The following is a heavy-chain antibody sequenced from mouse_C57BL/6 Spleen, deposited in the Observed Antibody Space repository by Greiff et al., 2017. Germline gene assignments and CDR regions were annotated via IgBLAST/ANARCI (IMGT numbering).Heavy chain of an antibody. CDR2: IAPNSGGT. Sequence: QVLLQQPGAELVKPGASLTLSCKASGYTFTSYCMHWVQQRPGRGLEWIGGIAPNSGGTKYNALFYSKATLTVDKPSRTAYMQLSSLTSEDSAVYYCAKGYARDYWGQGTSVTVAS. J-gene: IGHJ4*01. CDR1: GYTFTSYC. CDR3: AKGYARDY. V-gene: IGHV1-72*01.